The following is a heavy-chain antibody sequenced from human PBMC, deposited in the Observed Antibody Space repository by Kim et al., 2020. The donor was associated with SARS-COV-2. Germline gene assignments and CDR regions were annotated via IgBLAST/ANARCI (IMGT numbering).Heavy chain of an antibody. J-gene: IGHJ4*02. CDR1: GFTFSSND. CDR2: IGTAGNT. V-gene: IGHV3-13*01. CDR3: ARGGQIGFDY. D-gene: IGHD3-10*01. Sequence: GGSLRLSCAASGFTFSSNDMHWVRQATGKGLEWVSGIGTAGNTYYLGSVKGRFTMSRENAKNSLYLQMNSLRVGDTAVYYCARGGQIGFDYWGQGTLVTVSS.